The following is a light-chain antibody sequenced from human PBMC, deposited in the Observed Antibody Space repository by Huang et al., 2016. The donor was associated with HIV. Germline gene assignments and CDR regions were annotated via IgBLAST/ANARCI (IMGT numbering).Light chain of an antibody. CDR3: QQSSSPPPT. Sequence: DIQMTQSPSSLSASVGDRVTITCRATQSVTNYINWYQQKPGKAPKLLIYGASSLQTGVPSRFSGSGSGTDFTLTISSLQPEDFATYYCQQSSSPPPTFGPGTKVDIK. CDR2: GAS. CDR1: QSVTNY. V-gene: IGKV1-39*01. J-gene: IGKJ3*01.